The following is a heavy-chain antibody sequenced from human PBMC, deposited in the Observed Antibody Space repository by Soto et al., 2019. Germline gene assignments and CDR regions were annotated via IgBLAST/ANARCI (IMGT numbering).Heavy chain of an antibody. D-gene: IGHD3-10*01. J-gene: IGHJ6*02. CDR2: TIPALGKT. V-gene: IGHV1-69*10. CDR3: ARGPFRPSAMDV. Sequence: GASVEVSCKTSGDNFKKSVFTWVRQAPGQGLEWMGGTIPALGKTHYIEKFQGRVTITVDDATRTVYMEVRDLTSEDTAIYYCARGPFRPSAMDVWGQGTTVTVSS. CDR1: GDNFKKSV.